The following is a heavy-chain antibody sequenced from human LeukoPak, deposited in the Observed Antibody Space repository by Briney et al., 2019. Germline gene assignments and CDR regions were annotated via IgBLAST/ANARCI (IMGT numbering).Heavy chain of an antibody. CDR2: INPNSGGT. Sequence: ASVEVSCKASGYTFTGYYMHWVRQAPGQGLEGMGWINPNSGGTNYAQKFQGRVTMTRDTSISTAYMELSRLRSADTAVYYCARARDGYNYNYFDYWGQGTLVTVSS. J-gene: IGHJ4*02. CDR3: ARARDGYNYNYFDY. CDR1: GYTFTGYY. V-gene: IGHV1-2*02. D-gene: IGHD5-24*01.